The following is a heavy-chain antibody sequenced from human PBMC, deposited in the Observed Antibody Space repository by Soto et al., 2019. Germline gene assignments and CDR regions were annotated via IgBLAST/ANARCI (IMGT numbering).Heavy chain of an antibody. CDR2: ISPDGSIT. J-gene: IGHJ4*02. Sequence: PGGSLRLSCAASGFTFSSYWMHWVRQAPGKGLVWVARISPDGSITGFADSVKGRFTSFRDNARNTLDLQMNSLRAEDTAVYYCVRDYTTVTLFDYWGQGTLVTVSS. CDR3: VRDYTTVTLFDY. CDR1: GFTFSSYW. D-gene: IGHD4-17*01. V-gene: IGHV3-74*01.